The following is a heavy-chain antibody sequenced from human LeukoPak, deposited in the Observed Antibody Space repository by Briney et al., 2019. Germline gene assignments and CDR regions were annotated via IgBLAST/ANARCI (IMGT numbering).Heavy chain of an antibody. CDR2: INSNSGVT. D-gene: IGHD2-15*01. Sequence: ASVKVSCKASVGTFSSYAISWVRQAPGQGLEWTGWINSNSGVTNYAQKFQGRVTMTRDTSISTVYMDLGSLTSDDTAVYYCARYASGGRWYLDYWGQGTLVTVSS. V-gene: IGHV1-2*02. CDR3: ARYASGGRWYLDY. CDR1: VGTFSSYA. J-gene: IGHJ4*02.